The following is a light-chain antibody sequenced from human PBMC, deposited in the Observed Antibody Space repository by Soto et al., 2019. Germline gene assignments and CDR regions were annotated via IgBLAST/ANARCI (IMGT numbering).Light chain of an antibody. V-gene: IGKV1-8*01. J-gene: IGKJ1*01. Sequence: AIRMTQSPSSLSASTGDRVTITCRASQGISSYLAWYQQKPGKAPKLLIYAASTLQSGVPSRFSGSGSGTEFTLTISCLQSEDFATYYCQQYYSYPRTFGQGTKVDIK. CDR2: AAS. CDR3: QQYYSYPRT. CDR1: QGISSY.